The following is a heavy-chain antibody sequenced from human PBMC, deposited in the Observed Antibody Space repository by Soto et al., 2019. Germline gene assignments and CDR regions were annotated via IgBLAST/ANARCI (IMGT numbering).Heavy chain of an antibody. V-gene: IGHV3-23*01. CDR2: ISGSGGST. Sequence: GSLRLSCAASGFTFSSYAMSWVRQAPGKGLEWVSAISGSGGSTYYADSVKGRFTISRDNSKNTLYLQMNSLRAEDTAVYYCAKVATSSSGYFGVHWFDPWGQGTLVTVSS. CDR1: GFTFSSYA. CDR3: AKVATSSSGYFGVHWFDP. J-gene: IGHJ5*02. D-gene: IGHD3-22*01.